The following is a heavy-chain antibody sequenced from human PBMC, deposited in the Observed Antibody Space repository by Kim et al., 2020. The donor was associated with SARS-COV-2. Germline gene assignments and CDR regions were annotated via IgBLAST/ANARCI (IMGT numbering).Heavy chain of an antibody. CDR1: GYSFTTYW. Sequence: GASLKISCKGSGYSFTTYWIGWVRQMPGKGLEWMGIIYPGDSDTRYSPSFQGQVTISADKSITTAYLQWSSLKASDTAIYYCARQSSSGCFDYWGQGTLVTVSS. J-gene: IGHJ4*02. CDR2: IYPGDSDT. D-gene: IGHD2-2*01. CDR3: ARQSSSGCFDY. V-gene: IGHV5-51*01.